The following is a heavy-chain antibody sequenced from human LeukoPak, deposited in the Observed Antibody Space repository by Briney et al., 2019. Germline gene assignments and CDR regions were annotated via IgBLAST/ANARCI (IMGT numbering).Heavy chain of an antibody. J-gene: IGHJ5*02. V-gene: IGHV4-59*08. CDR1: GGSISSYY. CDR2: IYYSGST. D-gene: IGHD3-16*02. Sequence: SETLSLTCTVSGGSISSYYWSWIRQPPGKGLEWIGYIYYSGSTNYNPSLKSRVTISVDTSKNQFSLKLSSVTAADTAVYYCARTYYDYVWGSYRPNWFDPWGQGTLVTVSS. CDR3: ARTYYDYVWGSYRPNWFDP.